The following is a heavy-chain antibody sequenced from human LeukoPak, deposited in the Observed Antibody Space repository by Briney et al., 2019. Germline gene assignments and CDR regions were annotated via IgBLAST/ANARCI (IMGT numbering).Heavy chain of an antibody. J-gene: IGHJ4*02. CDR2: ISRTSTYI. V-gene: IGHV3-21*01. CDR3: ATRLDILTGYYGDFDY. CDR1: GLTLSDYS. Sequence: GGSLRLSCAASGLTLSDYSMQWVRQAPGKGLEWVSSISRTSTYIYYADSVKGRFTISRDNAGNSLYLQMNSLRAEDTAVYYCATRLDILTGYYGDFDYWGQGTLVTVSS. D-gene: IGHD3-9*01.